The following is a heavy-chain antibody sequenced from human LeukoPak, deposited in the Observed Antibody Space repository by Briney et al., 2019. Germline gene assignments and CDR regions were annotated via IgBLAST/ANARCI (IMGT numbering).Heavy chain of an antibody. CDR1: GGSFSGYY. CDR2: INHSGST. V-gene: IGHV4-34*01. CDR3: ARRSIGYSSSWFDY. D-gene: IGHD6-13*01. Sequence: SETLSLTCAVYGGSFSGYYWSWIRQPPGKGLEWIGEINHSGSTNYNPPLKSRVTISVDTSKNQFSLKLSSVTAADTAVYYCARRSIGYSSSWFDYWGQGTLVTVSS. J-gene: IGHJ4*02.